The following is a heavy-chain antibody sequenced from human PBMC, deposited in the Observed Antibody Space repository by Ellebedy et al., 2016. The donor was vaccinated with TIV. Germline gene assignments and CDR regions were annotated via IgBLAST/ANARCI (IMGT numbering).Heavy chain of an antibody. CDR2: IKEDGSEK. CDR3: ARGFSSPDV. D-gene: IGHD6-13*01. J-gene: IGHJ6*02. V-gene: IGHV3-7*04. CDR1: GFTFSSYW. Sequence: GESLKTSCAASGFTFSSYWMSWVRQAPGKGLEWVANIKEDGSEKYYVDSVKGRFTISRDNAKNSLYLQMNSLRAEDTAVYYCARGFSSPDVWGQGTTVTVSS.